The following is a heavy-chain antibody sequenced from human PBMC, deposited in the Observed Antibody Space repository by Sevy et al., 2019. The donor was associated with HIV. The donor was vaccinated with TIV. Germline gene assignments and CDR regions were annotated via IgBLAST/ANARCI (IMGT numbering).Heavy chain of an antibody. V-gene: IGHV1-24*01. J-gene: IGHJ4*02. D-gene: IGHD2-2*01. CDR3: ARRAPYCSSTSCSRQYYFDY. CDR2: FDPEEGET. Sequence: ASVKVSCKVSGYTLTELSMHWVRQAPGKGLEWMGGFDPEEGETIYAQKFQGRVTMTEETSTDTAYMEVSSLESEDTAGYYCARRAPYCSSTSCSRQYYFDYWGQGTLVTVSS. CDR1: GYTLTELS.